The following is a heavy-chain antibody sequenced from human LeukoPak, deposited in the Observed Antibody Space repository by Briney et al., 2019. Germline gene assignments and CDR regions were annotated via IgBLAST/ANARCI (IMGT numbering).Heavy chain of an antibody. CDR2: ITTDGNGK. D-gene: IGHD2-2*01. Sequence: GTSLRLSCAASGFTFSSYGMHWVRQAPGKGLEWVALITTDGNGKYYGDSVKGRFTISRDNSKNTLFLQMNSLTTEDTAVYYTARGLGDCRSTTCYLAFDPWGQGTLVTVSS. V-gene: IGHV3-30*03. CDR3: ARGLGDCRSTTCYLAFDP. J-gene: IGHJ5*02. CDR1: GFTFSSYG.